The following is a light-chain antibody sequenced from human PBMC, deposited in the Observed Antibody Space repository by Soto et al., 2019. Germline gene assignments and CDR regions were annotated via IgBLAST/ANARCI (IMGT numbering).Light chain of an antibody. CDR3: QQRNNWPPVT. CDR1: QSVSRH. CDR2: DAS. Sequence: EIVLTQSPATLSLSPGERATLSCRASQSVSRHLAWYQQKPGQAPRLLIYDASNRATGISARFSGSGSGTDFTLTISSLEPEDFAVYYCQQRNNWPPVTFGGGTKVEIK. J-gene: IGKJ4*01. V-gene: IGKV3-11*01.